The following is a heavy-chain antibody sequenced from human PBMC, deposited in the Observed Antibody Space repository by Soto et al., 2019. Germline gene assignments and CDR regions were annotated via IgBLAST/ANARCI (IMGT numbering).Heavy chain of an antibody. V-gene: IGHV3-7*03. D-gene: IGHD2-15*01. CDR2: IGEDVSEK. CDR1: GFTFSTYW. CDR3: ARGSGGHNYYYGMDV. Sequence: RLSCTASGFTFSTYWMSWVRQAPGMGLEWVANIGEDVSEKYYVDSVKGRFTISRDNAKNSLYLQMNSLRADDTDVYYCARGSGGHNYYYGMDVWGQGTTVTVSS. J-gene: IGHJ6*02.